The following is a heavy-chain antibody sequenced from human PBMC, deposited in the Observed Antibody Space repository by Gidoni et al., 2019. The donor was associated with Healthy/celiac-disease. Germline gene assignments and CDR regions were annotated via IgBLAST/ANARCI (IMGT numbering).Heavy chain of an antibody. J-gene: IGHJ3*02. D-gene: IGHD1-7*01. CDR2: IYYSGST. V-gene: IGHV4-31*03. CDR3: ARDLPGTTVFSPGAFDI. CDR1: GGSISSGGYY. Sequence: QVQLQESGPGLVKPSQTLSLTCTVSGGSISSGGYYWSWIRQHPGKGLEWIGYIYYSGSTYYNPSLKSRVTISVDTSKNQFSLKLSSVTAADTAVYYCARDLPGTTVFSPGAFDIWGQGTMVTVSS.